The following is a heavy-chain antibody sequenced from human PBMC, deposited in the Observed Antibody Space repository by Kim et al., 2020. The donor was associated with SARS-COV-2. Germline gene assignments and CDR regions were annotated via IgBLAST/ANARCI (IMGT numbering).Heavy chain of an antibody. Sequence: SLRLSCLASVFPFSSSSLPFFLPSPCPFLSGVSGISWNSGTMYYADSLRGRFTISRDNARNSLYLQMNRLGPEDTALYYCTKGSCSGGACNNGDYFD. J-gene: IGHJ4*01. CDR2: ISWNSGTM. V-gene: IGHV3-9*01. CDR3: TKGSCSGGACNNGDYFD. D-gene: IGHD2-8*01. CDR1: VFPFSSSS.